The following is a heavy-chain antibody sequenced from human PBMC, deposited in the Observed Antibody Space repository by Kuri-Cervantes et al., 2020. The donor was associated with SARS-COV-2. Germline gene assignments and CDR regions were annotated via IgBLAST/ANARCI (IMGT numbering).Heavy chain of an antibody. D-gene: IGHD3-3*01. J-gene: IGHJ4*02. V-gene: IGHV3-23*01. Sequence: GGSLRLSCSASGSTFDDYGMSWVRQAPGKGLEWVSAISGSGGSTFYADSVKGRFTISRDNSKNTLYLQMNSLRAEDTAVYYCAKTPAYYDFWSGFRTYFDYWGQGTLVTVSS. CDR2: ISGSGGST. CDR1: GSTFDDYG. CDR3: AKTPAYYDFWSGFRTYFDY.